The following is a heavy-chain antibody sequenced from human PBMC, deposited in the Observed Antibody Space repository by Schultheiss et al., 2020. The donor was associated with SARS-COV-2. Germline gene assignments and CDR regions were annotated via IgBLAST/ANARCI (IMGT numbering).Heavy chain of an antibody. V-gene: IGHV3-21*01. J-gene: IGHJ4*02. D-gene: IGHD6-19*01. CDR3: ARDQGVYSSGRGY. CDR2: ISSSSSYI. CDR1: GFTFSSYS. Sequence: GGSLRLSCAASGFTFSSYSMNWVRQAPGKGLEWVSSISSSSSYIYYADSVKGRFTISRDNAKNSLYLQMNSLRAEDTAVYYGARDQGVYSSGRGYWGQGTLVTVSS.